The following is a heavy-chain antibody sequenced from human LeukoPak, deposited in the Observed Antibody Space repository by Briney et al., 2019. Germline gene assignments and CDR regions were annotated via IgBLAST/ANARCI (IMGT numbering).Heavy chain of an antibody. J-gene: IGHJ5*02. V-gene: IGHV1-8*02. CDR1: GYTFTSYD. D-gene: IGHD4-23*01. Sequence: GASVKVSCKASGYTFTSYDINWVRQATGQGLEWMGWMNPNSGNTGYAQKFQGRVTMTRNTSISTAYMELSSLRSEDTAVYYCARGHLHNYGGNGGWFDPWGQGTLVTVSS. CDR2: MNPNSGNT. CDR3: ARGHLHNYGGNGGWFDP.